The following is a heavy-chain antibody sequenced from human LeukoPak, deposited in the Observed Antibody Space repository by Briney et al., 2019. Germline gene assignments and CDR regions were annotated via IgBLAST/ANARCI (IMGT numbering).Heavy chain of an antibody. J-gene: IGHJ4*02. V-gene: IGHV3-33*01. CDR1: GXSFSSHG. CDR2: IWYDGSNI. D-gene: IGHD3-22*01. CDR3: ARARNDYDSNGFSLLDY. Sequence: SGTSLRLSCAASGXSFSSHGMHWVRQAPGKGQEWVAVIWYDGSNIYYKDSVKGRFTISRDNSKNTLYLQMNSLRAEDTALYYCARARNDYDSNGFSLLDYWGQGTLVTVSS.